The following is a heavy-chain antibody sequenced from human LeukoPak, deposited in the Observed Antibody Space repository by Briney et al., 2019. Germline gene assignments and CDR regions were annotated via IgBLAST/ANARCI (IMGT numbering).Heavy chain of an antibody. J-gene: IGHJ4*02. CDR1: GGSISSSSYY. CDR2: IYYSGST. CDR3: ARSRSYESSGLN. Sequence: SETLSLTCTVSGGSISSSSYYWGWIRQPPGKGLEWIGSIYYSGSTYYNPSLKSRVTISVDTSKNQFSLKLSSVTAADTAVYYCARSRSYESSGLNWGQGTLVTVSS. V-gene: IGHV4-39*07. D-gene: IGHD3-22*01.